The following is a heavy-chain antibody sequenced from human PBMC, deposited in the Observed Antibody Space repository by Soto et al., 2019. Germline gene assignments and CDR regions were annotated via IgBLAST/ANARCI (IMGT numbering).Heavy chain of an antibody. J-gene: IGHJ3*01. CDR2: IRHTTSAT. CDR1: QFPFDVYS. V-gene: IGHV3-48*02. CDR3: ARDRGSSGMFELDV. D-gene: IGHD6-19*01. Sequence: GGSLRLSCVASQFPFDVYSMHWVRQAPGKGLEWVSYIRHTTSATFYADAVKGRFTISRDNRKNSLFLQMNSLRDDDTGVYFCARDRGSSGMFELDVWGPGTLVTVSS.